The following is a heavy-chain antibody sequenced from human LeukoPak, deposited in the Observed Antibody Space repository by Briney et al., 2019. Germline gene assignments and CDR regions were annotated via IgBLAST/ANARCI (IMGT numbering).Heavy chain of an antibody. CDR3: ARDLVVTSAY. CDR2: INGDGTRT. V-gene: IGHV3-74*01. CDR1: GFPFRRYW. J-gene: IGHJ1*01. Sequence: GSLRLSCAAPGFPFRRYWMHWVRQAPAKGLVWVARINGDGTRTTYADSVTRGFTISRDNAKNTLYLQMDGLSADDTAVYYCARDLVVTSAYWRQGPLVPVPS. D-gene: IGHD2-2*01.